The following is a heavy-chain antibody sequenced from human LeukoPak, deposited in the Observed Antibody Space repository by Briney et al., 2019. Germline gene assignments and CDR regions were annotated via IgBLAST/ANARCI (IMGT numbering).Heavy chain of an antibody. J-gene: IGHJ4*02. CDR2: MSYDGINK. D-gene: IGHD4-17*01. Sequence: GGSLRLSCAATGFTLTTYGIHWVRQAPAKGLEWVAVMSYDGINKDYADSVKGRFTISSDTSKNTESLQMNNEKIEDTAVYYCAKDRIGVTTPKAYFDYWGQGSLVTVSS. CDR3: AKDRIGVTTPKAYFDY. V-gene: IGHV3-30*18. CDR1: GFTLTTYG.